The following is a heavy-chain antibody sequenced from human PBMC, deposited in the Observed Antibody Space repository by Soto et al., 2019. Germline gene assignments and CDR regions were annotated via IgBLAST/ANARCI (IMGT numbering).Heavy chain of an antibody. V-gene: IGHV4-34*01. CDR2: INHSGST. Sequence: PSETLSLTCAVYGGSFTGYYWSWLRQPPGKGPEWIGEINHSGSTKYNPSLENRVTISVDTSKNQFSLKLNSVTAADTAVYYCAREEQQQLVHDAFDIWGQGTLVTVSS. CDR3: AREEQQQLVHDAFDI. J-gene: IGHJ3*02. D-gene: IGHD6-13*01. CDR1: GGSFTGYY.